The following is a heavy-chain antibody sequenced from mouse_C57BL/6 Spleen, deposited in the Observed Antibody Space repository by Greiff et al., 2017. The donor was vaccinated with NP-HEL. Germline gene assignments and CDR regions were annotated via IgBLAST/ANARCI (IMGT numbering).Heavy chain of an antibody. Sequence: EVQGVESGGGLVKPGGSLKLSCAASGFTFSSYAMSWVRQTPEKRLEWVATISDGGSYTYYPDNVKGRFTISRDNAKNNLYLQMSHLKSEDTAMYYCAREGTGTAYYFDYWGQGTTLTVSS. J-gene: IGHJ2*01. V-gene: IGHV5-4*01. CDR1: GFTFSSYA. CDR3: AREGTGTAYYFDY. D-gene: IGHD4-1*01. CDR2: ISDGGSYT.